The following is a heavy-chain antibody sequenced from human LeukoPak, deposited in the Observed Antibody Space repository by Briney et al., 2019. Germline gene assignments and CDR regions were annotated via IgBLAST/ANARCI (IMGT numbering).Heavy chain of an antibody. V-gene: IGHV3-21*01. D-gene: IGHD4-23*01. Sequence: GGALRLSCAASGFTFSSKSMNWVRQAPGKGLDWVSSISSSKTYIYYADSAKGRFTISRDNAKNSLYLQMNSLRAEDTAVYYCARDRDPGGNGRLGFEYWGQGTLVTVSS. CDR2: ISSSKTYI. CDR3: ARDRDPGGNGRLGFEY. J-gene: IGHJ4*02. CDR1: GFTFSSKS.